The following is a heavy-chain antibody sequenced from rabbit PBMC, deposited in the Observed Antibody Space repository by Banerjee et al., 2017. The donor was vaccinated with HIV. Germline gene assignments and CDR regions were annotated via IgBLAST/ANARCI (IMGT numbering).Heavy chain of an antibody. J-gene: IGHJ4*01. D-gene: IGHD1-1*01. CDR2: IWTNSGGT. Sequence: QQQLVESGGGLVKPGASLTLTCTASGFSFSSAYYMCWVRQAPGKGLEWIACIWTNSGGTWYASWVNGRFTISRSTSLNTVTLQMTSLTAADTATYFCVRDRVASSSGEPVWGPGTLVTVS. V-gene: IGHV1S43*01. CDR1: GFSFSSAYY. CDR3: VRDRVASSSGEPV.